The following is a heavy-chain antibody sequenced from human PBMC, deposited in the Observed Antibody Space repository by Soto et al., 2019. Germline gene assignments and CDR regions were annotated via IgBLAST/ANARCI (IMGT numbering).Heavy chain of an antibody. J-gene: IGHJ6*02. V-gene: IGHV4-59*01. CDR3: ARVRRARPGMAAAGNYYYGMDV. Sequence: SETLSLTCTVSGGSISSYYWSWIRQPPGKGLEWIGYIYYSGSTNYNPSLKSRVTISVDTSKNQFSLKLSSVTAADTAVYYCARVRRARPGMAAAGNYYYGMDVWGQGTTVTVSS. CDR2: IYYSGST. CDR1: GGSISSYY. D-gene: IGHD6-13*01.